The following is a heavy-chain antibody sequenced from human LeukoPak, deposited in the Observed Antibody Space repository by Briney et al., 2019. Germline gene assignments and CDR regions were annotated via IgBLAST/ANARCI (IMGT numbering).Heavy chain of an antibody. J-gene: IGHJ3*02. CDR2: ISSSSSYI. D-gene: IGHD6-19*01. V-gene: IGHV3-21*01. CDR1: GFTFSSYE. CDR3: ARQRRLSIAVDI. Sequence: PGGSLRLSCAASGFTFSSYEMNWVRQAPGKGLEWVSSISSSSSYIYYADSVKGRFTISRDNAKNSLYLQMNSLRAEDTAVYYCARQRRLSIAVDIWGQGTMVTVSS.